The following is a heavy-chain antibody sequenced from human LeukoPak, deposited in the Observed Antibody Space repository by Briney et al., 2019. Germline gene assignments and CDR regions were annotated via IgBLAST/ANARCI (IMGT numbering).Heavy chain of an antibody. V-gene: IGHV3-23*01. CDR2: ISGSGGST. CDR1: GFTFSSYA. J-gene: IGHJ6*03. Sequence: PGGSLRLSCAASGFTFSSYAMSWVRQAPGKGLEWVSAISGSGGSTYYADSVKGRFTISRDNSKNTLYLQMNSLRAEDTAVYYCAKDSGPAYCSRTSCYAPYYYHYMDLWGKGPTVPVSS. D-gene: IGHD2-2*01. CDR3: AKDSGPAYCSRTSCYAPYYYHYMDL.